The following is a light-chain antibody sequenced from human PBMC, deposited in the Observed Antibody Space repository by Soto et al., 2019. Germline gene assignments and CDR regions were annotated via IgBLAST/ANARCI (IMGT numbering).Light chain of an antibody. CDR3: QQYGGSPLT. J-gene: IGKJ4*01. CDR1: QSVSSN. V-gene: IGKV3-15*01. CDR2: GAS. Sequence: EIVMTQSPATLSVSPGERVTLSCRASQSVSSNLAWYQQKPGQAPRLLIYGASTRPTGIPARFSGSGSGTDFTLTISRLEPEDFAVYYCQQYGGSPLTFGGGTKVDIK.